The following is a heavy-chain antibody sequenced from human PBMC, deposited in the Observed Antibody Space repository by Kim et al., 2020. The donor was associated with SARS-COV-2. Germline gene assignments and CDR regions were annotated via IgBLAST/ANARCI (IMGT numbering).Heavy chain of an antibody. Sequence: GGSLRLSCAASGFTFDDYAMHWVRQAPGKGLEWVSGISWNGGSVDYADSVKGRFTISRDNAKTILYLQMIRLRAEDTALYYCAKGEDGAGIWFGGLFLYWGQGTLVTVSS. J-gene: IGHJ4*02. CDR3: AKGEDGAGIWFGGLFLY. D-gene: IGHD3-10*01. CDR1: GFTFDDYA. CDR2: ISWNGGSV. V-gene: IGHV3-9*01.